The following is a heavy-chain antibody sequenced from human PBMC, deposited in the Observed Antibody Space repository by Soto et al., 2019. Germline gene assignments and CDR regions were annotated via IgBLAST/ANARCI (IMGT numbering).Heavy chain of an antibody. V-gene: IGHV1-2*04. CDR2: INPNSGST. J-gene: IGHJ6*02. CDR3: ARGGYCSSTSCYRDYYYYGMDV. D-gene: IGHD2-2*01. Sequence: ASVKVSCKASGYTFTGYYMHWVRQAPGQGLEWMGWINPNSGSTNYAQKFQGWVTMTRDTSISTAYMELSRLRSDDTAVYYCARGGYCSSTSCYRDYYYYGMDVWGQGTTVTVSS. CDR1: GYTFTGYY.